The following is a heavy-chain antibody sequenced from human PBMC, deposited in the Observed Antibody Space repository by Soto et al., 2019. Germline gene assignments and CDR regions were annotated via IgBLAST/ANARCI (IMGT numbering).Heavy chain of an antibody. D-gene: IGHD4-17*01. Sequence: PGGSLRLSCAASGFTLSDYYMSWIRQAPGKGLEWVSYMSSSSSYTDYADSVKGRFTISRDNAKNSLYLQMNSLRAEDTAVYYCARDSVYYGDYELNYFDYWGQGTLVTVSS. J-gene: IGHJ4*02. V-gene: IGHV3-11*05. CDR2: MSSSSSYT. CDR3: ARDSVYYGDYELNYFDY. CDR1: GFTLSDYY.